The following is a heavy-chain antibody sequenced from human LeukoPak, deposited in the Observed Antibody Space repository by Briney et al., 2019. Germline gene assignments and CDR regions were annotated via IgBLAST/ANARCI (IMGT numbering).Heavy chain of an antibody. J-gene: IGHJ6*03. CDR1: GFTFDGYA. Sequence: GRSLRLSCAASGFTFDGYAMHWVRQAPGKGLEWVSGISWNSGSIGYADSVKGRFTISRDNAKNSLYLQMNSLRAEDMALYYCAKEGRNTYYYDSSGPLYYYYMDVWGKGTTVTVSS. CDR3: AKEGRNTYYYDSSGPLYYYYMDV. V-gene: IGHV3-9*03. D-gene: IGHD3-22*01. CDR2: ISWNSGSI.